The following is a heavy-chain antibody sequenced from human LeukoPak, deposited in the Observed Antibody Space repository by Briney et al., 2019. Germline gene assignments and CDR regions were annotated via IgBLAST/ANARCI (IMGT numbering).Heavy chain of an antibody. CDR2: INHSGST. CDR3: ARFLSYYYYYMDV. Sequence: PSETLSLTCTVSGGSISSYYWSWLRQPPGTGLEWIGEINHSGSTNYNPSLKSRVTISVDTSKNQFSLKLSSVTAADTAVYYCARFLSYYYYYMDVWGKGTTVTISS. J-gene: IGHJ6*03. CDR1: GGSISSYY. V-gene: IGHV4-34*01.